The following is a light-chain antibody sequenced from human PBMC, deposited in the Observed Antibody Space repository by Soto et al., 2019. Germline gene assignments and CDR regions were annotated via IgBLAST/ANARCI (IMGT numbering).Light chain of an antibody. V-gene: IGKV3-15*01. CDR1: QSVRTY. CDR3: QHRDSWPLT. Sequence: EIVLTQSPVTLPLSPGERATLSCRASQSVRTYLAWYQVKPGQAPRLLIYGASTRATGIPARFSGSGSGTEFTLTISSLQSEDFAVYYCQHRDSWPLTFGGGTKVDIK. CDR2: GAS. J-gene: IGKJ4*01.